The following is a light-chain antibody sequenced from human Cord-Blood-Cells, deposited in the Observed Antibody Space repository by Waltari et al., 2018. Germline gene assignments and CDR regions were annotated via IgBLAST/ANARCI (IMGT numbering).Light chain of an antibody. Sequence: QSALTQPASVCGSPGQSITISCTGTSSDVGGYNYVSWYQQHPGKAPKLMIYDVSNRPSGVSNRFSGSKSCNTASLTISGLQAEDEADYYCISYTSSSTLVFGGGTKLTVL. V-gene: IGLV2-14*01. CDR1: SSDVGGYNY. CDR3: ISYTSSSTLV. CDR2: DVS. J-gene: IGLJ2*01.